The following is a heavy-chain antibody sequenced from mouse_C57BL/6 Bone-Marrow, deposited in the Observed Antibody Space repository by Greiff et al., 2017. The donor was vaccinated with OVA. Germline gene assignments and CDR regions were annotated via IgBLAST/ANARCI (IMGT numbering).Heavy chain of an antibody. CDR2: ISSGGSYT. Sequence: EVHLVESGGDLVKPGGSLKLSCAASGFTFSSYGMSWVRQTPDKRLEWVATISSGGSYTYYPDSVKGRFTISRDNAKNTLYLQMSSLKSEDTAMYYCARRQTGTIDYWGQGTTLTVSS. J-gene: IGHJ2*01. D-gene: IGHD4-1*01. CDR3: ARRQTGTIDY. CDR1: GFTFSSYG. V-gene: IGHV5-6*01.